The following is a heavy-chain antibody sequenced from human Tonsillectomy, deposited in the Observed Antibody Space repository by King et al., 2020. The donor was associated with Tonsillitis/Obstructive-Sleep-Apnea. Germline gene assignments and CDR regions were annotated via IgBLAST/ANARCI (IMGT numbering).Heavy chain of an antibody. D-gene: IGHD2-2*01. CDR3: ARVVPAENWFDP. J-gene: IGHJ5*02. CDR1: GFTFSDHY. Sequence: VQLVESGGGLVKPGGSLRLSCAASGFTFSDHYMSWIRQAPGKGLEWVSYISSSSSYTNYADSVKGRFTISRDNAKNSLYLQMNSLRAEDTAVYYCARVVPAENWFDPWGQGTLVTVSS. CDR2: ISSSSSYT. V-gene: IGHV3-11*06.